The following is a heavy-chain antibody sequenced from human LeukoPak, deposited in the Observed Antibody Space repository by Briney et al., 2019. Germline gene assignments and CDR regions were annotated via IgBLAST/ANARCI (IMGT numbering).Heavy chain of an antibody. Sequence: GGSLRLYCAASGFTFSSYEMNWVRQAPGKGLEWVSYISGSGTAISYADSVKGRFTISRDNAKNSLFLQMNSLRAEDTAVYYCARGTNADYWGQGTLVTVSS. J-gene: IGHJ4*02. V-gene: IGHV3-48*03. CDR1: GFTFSSYE. D-gene: IGHD2-8*01. CDR3: ARGTNADY. CDR2: ISGSGTAI.